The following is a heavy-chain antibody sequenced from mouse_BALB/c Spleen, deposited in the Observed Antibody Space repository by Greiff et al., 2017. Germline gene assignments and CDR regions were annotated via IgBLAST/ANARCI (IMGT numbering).Heavy chain of an antibody. V-gene: IGHV1-62-2*01. CDR1: GYTFTEYI. D-gene: IGHD2-2*01. Sequence: QVQLQQSGAELVKPGASVKFSCTASGYTFTEYIIHWVNQRSGQGLEWIGWFYPGSGSIKYNEKFKDKATLTADKSSSTVYMELSRLTSEDSAVYFCARHEDLGYDGDYYAMDYWGQGTSVTVSS. CDR2: FYPGSGSI. J-gene: IGHJ4*01. CDR3: ARHEDLGYDGDYYAMDY.